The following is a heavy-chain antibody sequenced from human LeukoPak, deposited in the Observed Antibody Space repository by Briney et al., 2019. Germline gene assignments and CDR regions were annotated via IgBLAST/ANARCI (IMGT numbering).Heavy chain of an antibody. Sequence: GGSLRLSCAASGFTVSSNYMSWVRQAPGKGLEWVSVIYSGGSTYYADSVKGRFTISRDNSKNTLYLQTNSLRAEDTAVYYCASKRDYYGSGSYFDYWGQGTLVTVSS. D-gene: IGHD3-10*01. CDR1: GFTVSSNY. V-gene: IGHV3-66*01. CDR2: IYSGGST. J-gene: IGHJ4*02. CDR3: ASKRDYYGSGSYFDY.